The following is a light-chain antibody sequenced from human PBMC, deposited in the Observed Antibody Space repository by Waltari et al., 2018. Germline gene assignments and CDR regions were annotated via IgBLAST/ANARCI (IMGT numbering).Light chain of an antibody. J-gene: IGKJ1*01. Sequence: ETVLTQSPATLSLSPGERATLSCRASRRVGTYLDWYQHRPGQAPSLLIYDASKRATGIPARFSGSGSGTDFTLTITSLDPEDFAVYYCQQRSNWWTFGQGTKVEIK. CDR2: DAS. CDR1: RRVGTY. CDR3: QQRSNWWT. V-gene: IGKV3-11*01.